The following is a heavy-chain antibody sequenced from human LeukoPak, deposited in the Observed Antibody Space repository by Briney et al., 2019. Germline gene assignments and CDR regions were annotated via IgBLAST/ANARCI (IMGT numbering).Heavy chain of an antibody. Sequence: GGSLRLSCATSGFTFTSYWMHWVRQAPGKGLVWVSRINGDGSSTTYADSVKGRFTISRDNAKNTLYLQMNSLRAEDTAVYYCARLGYWGQGTLVTVSS. J-gene: IGHJ4*02. CDR1: GFTFTSYW. CDR3: ARLGY. V-gene: IGHV3-74*01. CDR2: INGDGSST.